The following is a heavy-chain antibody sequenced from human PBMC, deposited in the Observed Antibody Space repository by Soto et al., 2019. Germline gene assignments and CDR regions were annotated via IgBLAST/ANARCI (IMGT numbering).Heavy chain of an antibody. Sequence: GGSLILSCAASGFTFSSYWMSWVRQAPGKGLEWVANIKQDGSEKYYVDSVKGRFAISRDNAKNSLYLQMNSLRAEDTAVYYCARFYYDSSGYLPSPYYYYYGMDVWGQGTTVT. CDR3: ARFYYDSSGYLPSPYYYYYGMDV. V-gene: IGHV3-7*04. D-gene: IGHD3-22*01. CDR2: IKQDGSEK. CDR1: GFTFSSYW. J-gene: IGHJ6*02.